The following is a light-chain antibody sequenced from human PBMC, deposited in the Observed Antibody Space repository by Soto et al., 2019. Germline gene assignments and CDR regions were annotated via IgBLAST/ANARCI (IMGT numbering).Light chain of an antibody. CDR1: QTVRNNY. CDR3: QQYGSSPRT. V-gene: IGKV3-20*01. J-gene: IGKJ1*01. CDR2: GAS. Sequence: EFVLTQSPGTLSLSPGERATLSCRASQTVRNNYLAWYQQKPGQAPRLLIYGASGRATGIPDRFSGSGSGTDFTLTISRVEPEDFAVYYCQQYGSSPRTFGHGTKVDIK.